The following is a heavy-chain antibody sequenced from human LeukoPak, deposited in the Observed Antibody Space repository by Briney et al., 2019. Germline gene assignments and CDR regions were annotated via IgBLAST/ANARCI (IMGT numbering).Heavy chain of an antibody. CDR2: LNPNSAAT. J-gene: IGHJ4*02. CDR1: GYTFTGYY. V-gene: IGHV1-2*02. Sequence: ASVKVSCKASGYTFTGYYMHWVRQAPGQGLEWMGWLNPNSAATSYPQKFQGRVTMTRDTSISTAYMELSTLTSDDTAVYYCARGGEWYYDSSPYRLFDYWGQGTLVTVSS. D-gene: IGHD3-22*01. CDR3: ARGGEWYYDSSPYRLFDY.